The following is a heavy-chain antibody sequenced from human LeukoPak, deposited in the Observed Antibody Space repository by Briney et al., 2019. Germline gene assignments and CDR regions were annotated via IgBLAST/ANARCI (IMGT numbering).Heavy chain of an antibody. J-gene: IGHJ4*02. V-gene: IGHV1-24*01. CDR1: GYSITELS. D-gene: IGHD3-9*01. Sequence: ASVKVSCKVSGYSITELSTHWVRQAPGKGLEWMGGFDPGSGEIIYEQKCQDRVTMTEDTSTDTAYMELSRLRSEDTAMYYCATGTHYDLLPFWGQGTLVTVSS. CDR3: ATGTHYDLLPF. CDR2: FDPGSGEI.